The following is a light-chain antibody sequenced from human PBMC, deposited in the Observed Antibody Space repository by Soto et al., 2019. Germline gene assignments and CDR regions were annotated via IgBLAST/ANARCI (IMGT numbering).Light chain of an antibody. CDR3: QQLNSSPLT. V-gene: IGKV1-5*03. CDR1: QTISSW. CDR2: KAS. J-gene: IGKJ4*01. Sequence: DIQMTQSPSTLSGSVGDRVTITRRASQTISSWLAWYQQKPGKPPKILIYKASTLKSGVPSRFSGSGSGTEFTLTISSLQPDDFATYYCQQLNSSPLTFGGGTKVDIK.